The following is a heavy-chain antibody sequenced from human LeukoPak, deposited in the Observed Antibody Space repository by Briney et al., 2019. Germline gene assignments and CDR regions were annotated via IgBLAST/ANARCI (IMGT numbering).Heavy chain of an antibody. D-gene: IGHD2-8*01. CDR2: INAGNGDT. CDR1: GYTFTNYA. CDR3: ARGGASQQWYYFDY. J-gene: IGHJ4*02. V-gene: IGHV1-3*01. Sequence: GASVKVSCKASGYTFTNYAVHWVRQAPGQRLEWLGWINAGNGDTKYSQKFQDRVTITRDTSASTASMELSSLRSEDTALYYCARGGASQQWYYFDYWGQGTLVTVSS.